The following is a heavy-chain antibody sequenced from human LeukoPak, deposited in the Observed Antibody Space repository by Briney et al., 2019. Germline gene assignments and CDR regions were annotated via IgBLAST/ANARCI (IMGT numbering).Heavy chain of an antibody. CDR3: AKDLEWELSYFDY. Sequence: EGSLRLSCTASGFPFSDYSMNWVRQAPGKGLEWISYIGISSGNTKYADSVKGRFTISRDNSKNTLYLQMNSLRAEDTAVHYCAKDLEWELSYFDYWGQGTLVTVSS. D-gene: IGHD1-26*01. CDR2: IGISSGNT. V-gene: IGHV3-48*01. CDR1: GFPFSDYS. J-gene: IGHJ4*02.